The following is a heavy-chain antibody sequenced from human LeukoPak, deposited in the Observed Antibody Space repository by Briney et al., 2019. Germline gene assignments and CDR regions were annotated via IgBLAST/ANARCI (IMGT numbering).Heavy chain of an antibody. D-gene: IGHD3-10*01. CDR2: IMQDGSEK. V-gene: IGHV3-7*01. Sequence: SGGSLRLSCAASGFTFSSYWMTWVRQAPGKGLEWVANIMQDGSEKNYVDSVKGRFTISRDNAKNSLYLQMNSLGAEDTAVFYCARDNYGSGSYYTYFDYWGQGTLVTVFS. CDR1: GFTFSSYW. CDR3: ARDNYGSGSYYTYFDY. J-gene: IGHJ4*02.